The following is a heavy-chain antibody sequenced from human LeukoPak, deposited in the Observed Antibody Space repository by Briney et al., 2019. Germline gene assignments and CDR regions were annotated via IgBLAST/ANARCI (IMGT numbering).Heavy chain of an antibody. V-gene: IGHV3-23*01. CDR1: GFTFSSYA. CDR2: ISDSGGST. D-gene: IGHD3-10*01. CDR3: ARDSITMVRGEGAFDI. J-gene: IGHJ3*02. Sequence: GGSLRLSCAASGFTFSSYAMSWVRQAPGKGLEWVAGISDSGGSTNYADSVKGRFTISRDNPKNTLYLQMNSLRAEDTAVYYCARDSITMVRGEGAFDIWGQGTMVTVSS.